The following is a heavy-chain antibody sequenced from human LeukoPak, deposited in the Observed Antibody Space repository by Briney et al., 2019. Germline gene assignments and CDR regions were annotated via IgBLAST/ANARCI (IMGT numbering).Heavy chain of an antibody. CDR2: VSGSGGST. V-gene: IGHV3-23*01. CDR1: GFTFSIYA. D-gene: IGHD2-21*01. CDR3: ASQPASYSPFAY. Sequence: GGSLRLSCAASGFTFSIYAMNWVRQPPGKGRECVSDVSGSGGSTSDADSVQGRFTISRHNSNNTLYPQMHNLRAEDTAVYYCASQPASYSPFAYWGRGTLVTVSS. J-gene: IGHJ4*02.